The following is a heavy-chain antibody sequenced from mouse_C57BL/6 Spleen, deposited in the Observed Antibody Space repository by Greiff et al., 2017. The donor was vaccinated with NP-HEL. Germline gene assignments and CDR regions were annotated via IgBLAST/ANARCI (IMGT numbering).Heavy chain of an antibody. CDR1: GYTFTSYW. Sequence: QVQLQQPGAELVMPGASVKLSCKASGYTFTSYWMHWVKQRPGQGLEWIGEIDPSDSYTNYNQKFKGKSTLTVDKSSSTAYMQLSSLTSEDSAVYYCARGIWTTVVYFDYWGQGTTLTVSS. J-gene: IGHJ2*01. V-gene: IGHV1-69*01. D-gene: IGHD1-1*01. CDR2: IDPSDSYT. CDR3: ARGIWTTVVYFDY.